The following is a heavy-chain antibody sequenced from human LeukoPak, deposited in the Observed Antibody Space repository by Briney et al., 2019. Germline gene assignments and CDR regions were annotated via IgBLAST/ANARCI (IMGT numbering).Heavy chain of an antibody. D-gene: IGHD2-2*01. Sequence: PSETLSLTCTVSGGSISSGGYYWSWLRQHPGKGLEWIGYIYYSGSTYYNPSLKSRVTISVDTSKNQFSLKLSSVTAADTAVYYCARDGPISVVLLDVWGQGTTVTVSS. CDR2: IYYSGST. CDR1: GGSISSGGYY. J-gene: IGHJ6*02. CDR3: ARDGPISVVLLDV. V-gene: IGHV4-31*03.